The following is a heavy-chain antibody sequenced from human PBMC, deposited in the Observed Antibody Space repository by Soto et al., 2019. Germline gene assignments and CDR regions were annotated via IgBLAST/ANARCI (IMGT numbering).Heavy chain of an antibody. Sequence: QVQLVESGGGVVQPGRSLRLSCATSGFTFKTFAMQWVRQAPGKGLEWLAVISYDGSHKYYADSVKGRIIISRDNSKNTLYLQMKALKGEDTAVYYCARDRADGLRSFDWLCLDYWGQETLVTVSS. V-gene: IGHV3-30-3*01. CDR1: GFTFKTFA. CDR2: ISYDGSHK. CDR3: ARDRADGLRSFDWLCLDY. J-gene: IGHJ4*02. D-gene: IGHD3-9*01.